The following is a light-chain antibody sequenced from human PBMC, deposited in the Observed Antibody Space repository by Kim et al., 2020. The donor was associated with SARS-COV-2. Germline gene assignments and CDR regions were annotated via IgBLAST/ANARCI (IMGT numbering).Light chain of an antibody. CDR1: QTVSSD. CDR2: DAS. CDR3: QQYDKWPET. J-gene: IGKJ1*01. V-gene: IGKV3-15*01. Sequence: EVVMTQSPATLSVSPGERVTLSCRASQTVSSDLAWYQQKPGQAPRLLIYDASTKATGIPARFSGSGSGTEFTLTISSLQSEDFAVYYCQQYDKWPETFGQGTKVDIK.